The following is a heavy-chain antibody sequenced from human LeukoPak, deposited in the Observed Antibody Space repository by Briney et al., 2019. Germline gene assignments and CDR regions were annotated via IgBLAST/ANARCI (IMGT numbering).Heavy chain of an antibody. CDR2: ILSKTDGGTT. D-gene: IGHD3-3*01. J-gene: IGHJ4*02. Sequence: GGSLRLSCVVSGFTFNKAWMSWVRQAPGQGLEWVGRILSKTDGGTTDCASPVKGRFTISRDDSKNTLYLQMNSLKTEDTAVYYRTTDAFWSRWFDYWGQGTLVTVSS. CDR3: TTDAFWSRWFDY. V-gene: IGHV3-15*01. CDR1: GFTFNKAW.